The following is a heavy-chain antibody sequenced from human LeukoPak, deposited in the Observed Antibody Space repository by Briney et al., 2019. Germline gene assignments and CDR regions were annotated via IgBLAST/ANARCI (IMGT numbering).Heavy chain of an antibody. CDR2: IIPIFGTA. D-gene: IGHD2-15*01. J-gene: IGHJ4*02. CDR1: ARTFSSYA. CDR3: ATSGFCSGGSCYPDY. Sequence: VASVTVSCKASARTFSSYAISWVRQAPGQGLEWMGGIIPIFGTANYAQKFQGRVTITTDESTSTAYMELSSLRSEDTAVYYCATSGFCSGGSCYPDYWGQGTLVTVSS. V-gene: IGHV1-69*05.